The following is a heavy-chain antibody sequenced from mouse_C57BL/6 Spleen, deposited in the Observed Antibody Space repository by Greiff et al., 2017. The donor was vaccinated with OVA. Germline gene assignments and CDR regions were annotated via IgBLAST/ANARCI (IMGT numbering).Heavy chain of an antibody. Sequence: VKLVESGPGLVAPSQSLSITCTVSGFSLTSYAISWVRQPPGKGLEWLGGIWTGGGTNYNSALQSRLSISKDNSKSQVFLKMNSLQTDDTARYYCATLTADWYFDVWGTGTTVTVSS. CDR3: ATLTADWYFDV. D-gene: IGHD4-1*01. J-gene: IGHJ1*03. CDR1: GFSLTSYA. CDR2: IWTGGGT. V-gene: IGHV2-9-1*01.